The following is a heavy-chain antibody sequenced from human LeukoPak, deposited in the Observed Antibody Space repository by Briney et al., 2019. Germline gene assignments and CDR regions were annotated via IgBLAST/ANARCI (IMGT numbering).Heavy chain of an antibody. D-gene: IGHD3-9*01. V-gene: IGHV3-74*03. J-gene: IGHJ4*02. CDR3: ASDLDWILFDY. Sequence: PGGSLGLSCAASGFTFSTYWMHWVRQAPGKGLVWVARIRPEGTTTAYADSVKGRFTISRDNAKNTLFLQMNSLSAEDTAVYYCASDLDWILFDYWGQGTLVTVSS. CDR1: GFTFSTYW. CDR2: IRPEGTTT.